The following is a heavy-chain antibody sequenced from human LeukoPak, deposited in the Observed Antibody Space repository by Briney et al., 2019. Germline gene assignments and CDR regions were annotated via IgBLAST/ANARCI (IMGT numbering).Heavy chain of an antibody. CDR1: GGSISRYY. D-gene: IGHD2-21*01. J-gene: IGHJ6*02. V-gene: IGHV4-4*07. CDR3: ARDHQHLCGDISCSNGMDV. CDR2: IYTSEGT. Sequence: PSETLSLTCSVSGGSISRYYWSWIRQSAGNGLEWIGRIYTSEGTIYNPSLKSRVTMSADTSKNQLSLKLRFVTAADTAVYYCARDHQHLCGDISCSNGMDVWGRGTTVTVSS.